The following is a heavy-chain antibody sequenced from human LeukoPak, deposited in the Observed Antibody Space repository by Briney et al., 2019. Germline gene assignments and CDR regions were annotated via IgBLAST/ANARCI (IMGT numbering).Heavy chain of an antibody. CDR1: GFSLSSYG. CDR3: ASGSLGHYYDSSGYEN. Sequence: GRSLRLSCAASGFSLSSYGMNWVRQAPGKGLEWVGGIKFDGIQEFYADSVKGRFTVSKDTSKNTLHLQMDSLRAEDTAVYYCASGSLGHYYDSSGYENWGQGTLVTVSS. V-gene: IGHV3-33*05. J-gene: IGHJ4*02. CDR2: IKFDGIQE. D-gene: IGHD3-22*01.